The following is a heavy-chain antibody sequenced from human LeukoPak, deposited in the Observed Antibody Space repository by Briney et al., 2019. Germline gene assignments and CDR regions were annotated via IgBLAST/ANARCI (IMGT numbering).Heavy chain of an antibody. CDR1: GFTFSSYW. CDR3: ARFVSSGWYNYYYYYMDV. CDR2: IKQDGSEK. J-gene: IGHJ6*03. V-gene: IGHV3-7*01. Sequence: GGSLRLSCAASGFTFSSYWMSWVRQAPGKGLEWVANIKQDGSEKYYVDSVKGRFTISRDDAKNSLYLQMNSLRAEDTAVYYCARFVSSGWYNYYYYYMDVWGKGTTVTVSS. D-gene: IGHD6-19*01.